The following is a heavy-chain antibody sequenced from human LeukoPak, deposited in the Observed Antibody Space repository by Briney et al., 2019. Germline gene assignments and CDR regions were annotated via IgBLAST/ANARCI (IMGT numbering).Heavy chain of an antibody. CDR2: IKPDGSAT. CDR3: ARGGGSSS. CDR1: GFSFSNFW. Sequence: GESLRLSCAASGFSFSNFWMSWVRQAPGKGLEWVANIKPDGSATNYVDSVEGRFTISRDNAKKSLDLQMNSLRAEDTAVYYCARGGGSSSWGQGTLVTVSS. V-gene: IGHV3-7*01. J-gene: IGHJ5*02. D-gene: IGHD6-6*01.